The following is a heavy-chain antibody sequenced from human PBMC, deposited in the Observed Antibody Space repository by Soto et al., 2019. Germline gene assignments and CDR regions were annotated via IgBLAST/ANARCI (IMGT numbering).Heavy chain of an antibody. CDR1: GGSFSGYY. J-gene: IGHJ6*02. CDR2: INHSGST. V-gene: IGHV4-34*01. D-gene: IGHD3-10*01. CDR3: ARGHGSGINGMDV. Sequence: SQTLSLTCAVYGGSFSGYYWSWIRQPPGKGLEWIGEINHSGSTNYNPSLKSRVTISVDTSKNQFSLKLSSVTAADTAVYYCARGHGSGINGMDVWGQGTTVTVSS.